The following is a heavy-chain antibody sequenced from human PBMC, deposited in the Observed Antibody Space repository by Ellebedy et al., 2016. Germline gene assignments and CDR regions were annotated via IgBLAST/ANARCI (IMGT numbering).Heavy chain of an antibody. CDR2: ISGSGGST. Sequence: GESLKISXAASGFTFSSYAMSWVRQAPGKGLEWVSAISGSGGSTYYADSVKGRFTISRDNSRNTLYLQMISLRAEDTAVYYCATNEGDYCTGGSCYPNWGQGTLVTVSS. D-gene: IGHD2-15*01. CDR3: ATNEGDYCTGGSCYPN. J-gene: IGHJ4*02. V-gene: IGHV3-23*01. CDR1: GFTFSSYA.